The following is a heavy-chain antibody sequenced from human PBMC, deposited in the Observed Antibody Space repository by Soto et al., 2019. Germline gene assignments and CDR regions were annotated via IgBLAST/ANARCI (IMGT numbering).Heavy chain of an antibody. D-gene: IGHD3-22*01. V-gene: IGHV3-23*01. CDR2: ISGSGGST. J-gene: IGHJ3*02. CDR1: GYTFSIYA. Sequence: LRLSCAASGYTFSIYAMSWVRQAPGKGLEWVSAISGSGGSTYYADSVKGRFTISRDNSKNTLYLQMNRLRAEDTAVYYCAKSLPRQGLGAFDIWGKGTMVTVSS. CDR3: AKSLPRQGLGAFDI.